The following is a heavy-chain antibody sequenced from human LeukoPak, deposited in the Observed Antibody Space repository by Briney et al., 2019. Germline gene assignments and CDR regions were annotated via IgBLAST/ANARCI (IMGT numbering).Heavy chain of an antibody. CDR3: ARDHTISGVNYFDI. D-gene: IGHD3-10*01. Sequence: SETLSLTCAVYGGSFSGYYWSWIRQPPGKGLEWIGEINHSGSTNYNPSLEGRVTISLDTSKNQFSLNLISVTAADTAVFYCARDHTISGVNYFDIWGQGTLATVSS. CDR2: INHSGST. V-gene: IGHV4-34*01. J-gene: IGHJ4*02. CDR1: GGSFSGYY.